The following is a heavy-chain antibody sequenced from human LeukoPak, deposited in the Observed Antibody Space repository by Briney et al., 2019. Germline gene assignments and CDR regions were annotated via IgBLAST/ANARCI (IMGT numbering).Heavy chain of an antibody. D-gene: IGHD6-6*01. Sequence: PSETLSLTCTVSGGSISSYYWSWIRQPAGKGLEWMGRIYTSGSTSYNPSLKSRVTISGDTSKNQFSLKLSSVTAADTAVYYCTRRGGSSSSDWFDPWGQGTLVIVSS. CDR3: TRRGGSSSSDWFDP. V-gene: IGHV4-4*07. CDR1: GGSISSYY. J-gene: IGHJ5*02. CDR2: IYTSGST.